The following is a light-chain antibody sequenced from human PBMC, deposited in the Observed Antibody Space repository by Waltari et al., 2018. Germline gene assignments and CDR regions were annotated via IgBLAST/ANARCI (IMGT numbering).Light chain of an antibody. CDR3: QQLNGYKA. Sequence: DIQLTQSPSFLSASVGDRVTITCRASKGISTYLAWYQQKPGNAPKLLIYAASTLQSGVPSRFSGSGSGTEFTLTISSLQPEDFATYYCQQLNGYKAFGQGTRLEIK. CDR1: KGISTY. CDR2: AAS. V-gene: IGKV1-9*01. J-gene: IGKJ5*01.